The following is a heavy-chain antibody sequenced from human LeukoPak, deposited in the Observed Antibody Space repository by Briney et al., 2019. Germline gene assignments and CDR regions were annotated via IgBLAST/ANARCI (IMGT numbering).Heavy chain of an antibody. CDR1: GGSFSGYY. CDR3: ARGSQGVATSRFDY. CDR2: INHSGST. Sequence: PSETLSLTCAVYGGSFSGYYWSWIRQPPGKGLEWIGEINHSGSTNYNPSLKSRVTISVDTSKNQFSLKLSSVTAADTAVYYCARGSQGVATSRFDYWGQGTLVTVSS. J-gene: IGHJ4*02. D-gene: IGHD5-12*01. V-gene: IGHV4-34*01.